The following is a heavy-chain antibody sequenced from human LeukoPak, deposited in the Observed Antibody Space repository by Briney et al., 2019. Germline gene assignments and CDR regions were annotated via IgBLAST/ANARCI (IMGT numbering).Heavy chain of an antibody. D-gene: IGHD3-10*01. J-gene: IGHJ4*02. CDR3: ARSITLILDGVYYFDY. CDR1: GYSISSVYY. V-gene: IGHV4-38-2*02. CDR2: IYHSGST. Sequence: SETLSLTCTVSGYSISSVYYWGWIRQPPGKGLEWIGRIYHSGSTYYIPSLKSRVTISVDTSKNQLSLKLCSVSAPATALLYCARSITLILDGVYYFDYWGQGTLVSVSA.